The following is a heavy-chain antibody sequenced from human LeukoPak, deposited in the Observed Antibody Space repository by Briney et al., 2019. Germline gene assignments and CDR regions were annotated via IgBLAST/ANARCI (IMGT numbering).Heavy chain of an antibody. Sequence: PGGSLRLSCAASGFTFSDYYMSWIRQAPGKGLEWVSYISSSGSTIYYADSVKGRFTISRDNAKNSLYLQMNSLRAEDTAVYYCARDVCSSTSCHRYYYYMDVWGKGTTVTVSS. D-gene: IGHD2-2*01. CDR1: GFTFSDYY. V-gene: IGHV3-11*04. J-gene: IGHJ6*03. CDR2: ISSSGSTI. CDR3: ARDVCSSTSCHRYYYYMDV.